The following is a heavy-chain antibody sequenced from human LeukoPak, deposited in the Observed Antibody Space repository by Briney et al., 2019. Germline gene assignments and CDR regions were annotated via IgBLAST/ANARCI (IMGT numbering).Heavy chain of an antibody. V-gene: IGHV4-34*01. D-gene: IGHD2-2*02. J-gene: IGHJ4*02. CDR3: ARGPSAYHFDY. CDR1: GFTFSSYW. CDR2: INHSGST. Sequence: GSLRLSCAASGFTFSSYWMTWIRQAPGKGLEWIGEINHSGSTNYNPSLKSRVTISVDTSKNQFSLKLSSVTAADTAVYYCARGPSAYHFDYWGQGTLVTVSS.